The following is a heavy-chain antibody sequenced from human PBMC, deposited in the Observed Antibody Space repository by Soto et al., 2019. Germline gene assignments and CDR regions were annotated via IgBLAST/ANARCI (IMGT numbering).Heavy chain of an antibody. CDR3: ARFTTAAAAYYYYGMDV. D-gene: IGHD3-3*01. J-gene: IGHJ6*02. CDR1: GGTFSSYA. Sequence: SVKVSCKASGGTFSSYAISWVRQAPGQGLEWLGGIIPIFGTANYAQKFQGRVTITADESTSTAYMELSSLRSEDTAVYYCARFTTAAAAYYYYGMDVWGQGTKVTVSS. CDR2: IIPIFGTA. V-gene: IGHV1-69*13.